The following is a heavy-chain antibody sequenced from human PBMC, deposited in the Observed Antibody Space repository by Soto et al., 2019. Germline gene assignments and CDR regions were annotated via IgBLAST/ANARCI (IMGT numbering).Heavy chain of an antibody. CDR3: VRPDSTGYYAY. CDR2: VNPGDSDT. J-gene: IGHJ4*02. D-gene: IGHD3-22*01. V-gene: IGHV5-51*01. Sequence: GESLKIAGKSSGYSFINYWVAWVRQMPGKGLEWMGIVNPGDSDTRYSPSFQGQVTVSADKSISTAYLYWSSLKASDTAMYYCVRPDSTGYYAYWGQGTLVTVSS. CDR1: GYSFINYW.